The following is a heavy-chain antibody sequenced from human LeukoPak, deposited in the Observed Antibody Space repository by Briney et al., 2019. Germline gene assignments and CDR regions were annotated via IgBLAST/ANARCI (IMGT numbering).Heavy chain of an antibody. CDR2: ISYDGSNK. Sequence: GGSLRLSCAASGFTFSRFGMHWVRQAPGKGLEWVAVISYDGSNKYYSDSVKGRFTISRDNSKNTLYLQMNSLRAEDTAVYYCAREGGYSGNYRDFYFDYWGQGTLVTVSS. J-gene: IGHJ4*02. CDR1: GFTFSRFG. CDR3: AREGGYSGNYRDFYFDY. V-gene: IGHV3-30*03. D-gene: IGHD1-26*01.